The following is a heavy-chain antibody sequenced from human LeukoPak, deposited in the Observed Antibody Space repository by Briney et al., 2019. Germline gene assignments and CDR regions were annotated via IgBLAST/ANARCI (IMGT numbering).Heavy chain of an antibody. CDR2: IKPDGSEK. CDR3: AVDKSWSFPL. Sequence: PGGSLRLSCAASAFTLSSDWMTWVRQAPGKGLEWVATIKPDGSEKYYVDSLKGRFTISRDNARNSVYLQMNSLRVEDTAVYHCAVDKSWSFPLWGQGTLVTVPS. CDR1: AFTLSSDW. V-gene: IGHV3-7*01. D-gene: IGHD1-26*01. J-gene: IGHJ4*02.